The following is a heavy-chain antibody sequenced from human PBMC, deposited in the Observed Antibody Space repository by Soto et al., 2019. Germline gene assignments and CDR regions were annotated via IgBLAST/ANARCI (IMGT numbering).Heavy chain of an antibody. Sequence: QGQLVQSGAEVKKPGSSVKVSCKASGGTFSSYAISWVRQAPGQGLEWMGGIIPIFGTANYAQKFQGRVTITADESTSTADMELSSLRSEETAVYYCARDRKIVATIPGFDYWGQGTLVTVSS. CDR1: GGTFSSYA. CDR2: IIPIFGTA. J-gene: IGHJ4*02. V-gene: IGHV1-69*01. D-gene: IGHD5-12*01. CDR3: ARDRKIVATIPGFDY.